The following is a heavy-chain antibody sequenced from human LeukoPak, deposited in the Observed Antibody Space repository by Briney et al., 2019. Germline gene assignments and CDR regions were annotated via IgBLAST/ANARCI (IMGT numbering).Heavy chain of an antibody. D-gene: IGHD2-2*01. V-gene: IGHV1-18*04. CDR3: ARERGGTSCYDV. CDR1: GYTFTGHY. Sequence: ASVKVPCKASGYTFTGHYMHWVRQAPGQGLEWMGWISAYNGNTNYAQKLQGRVTMTTDTSTSTAYMELRSLRSDDTAVYYCARERGGTSCYDVWGQGTTVTVSS. J-gene: IGHJ6*02. CDR2: ISAYNGNT.